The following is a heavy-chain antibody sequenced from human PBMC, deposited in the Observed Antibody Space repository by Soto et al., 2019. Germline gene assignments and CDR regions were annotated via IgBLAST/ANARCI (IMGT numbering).Heavy chain of an antibody. CDR1: GASVSSDYYH. CDR3: ARGRIEFMSPYITMVRGVTYYFDY. J-gene: IGHJ4*02. CDR2: FNDSGSI. V-gene: IGHV4-61*01. Sequence: PSETLSLTCSVSGASVSSDYYHWSWARQPPGKGLEWIGYFNDSGSINYNPSLKSRVTISVDTSKNQFSLKLSSVTAADTAVYYCARGRIEFMSPYITMVRGVTYYFDYWGKGTLVTVSS. D-gene: IGHD3-10*01.